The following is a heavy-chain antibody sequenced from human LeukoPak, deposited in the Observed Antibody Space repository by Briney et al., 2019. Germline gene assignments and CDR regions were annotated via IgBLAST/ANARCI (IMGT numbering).Heavy chain of an antibody. D-gene: IGHD3-3*01. J-gene: IGHJ4*02. CDR1: GYTLTSYG. Sequence: ASVKVSCTASGYTLTSYGISWVRQPPGQGLEWMGWICAYNGNTNYALKLQGRVTMTTDTSTSTGYMELRSLRSDDTAVYYCARGPVTIFGVVTIDYWGQGTLVTVSS. CDR2: ICAYNGNT. CDR3: ARGPVTIFGVVTIDY. V-gene: IGHV1-18*01.